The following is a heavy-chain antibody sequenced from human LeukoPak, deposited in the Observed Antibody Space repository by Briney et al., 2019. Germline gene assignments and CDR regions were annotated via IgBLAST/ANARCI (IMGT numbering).Heavy chain of an antibody. CDR2: ISASGGST. CDR1: GFTFSSYG. CDR3: VRGDSPDFDF. V-gene: IGHV3-23*01. J-gene: IGHJ4*02. Sequence: GGSLRLSCAASGFTFSSYGMSWVRQAPGKGLEWVSAISASGGSTYYADSVKGRFTISRDNAKNSLYLQMNSLRAEDTAVYYCVRGDSPDFDFWGQGTLVTVSS. D-gene: IGHD3/OR15-3a*01.